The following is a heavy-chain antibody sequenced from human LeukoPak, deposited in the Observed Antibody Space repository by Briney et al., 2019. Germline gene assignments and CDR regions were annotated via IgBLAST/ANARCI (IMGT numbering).Heavy chain of an antibody. CDR1: GFTFSRYA. V-gene: IGHV3-23*01. CDR2: ISGSGGST. Sequence: PGGSLRLSCAASGFTFSRYAMSWVRQAPGKGLEWVSAISGSGGSTYYADSVNGRFTISRDNSKNTLYLQMNSLRAEDTAVYYCAKVQYQLLSACYFDYWGQGTLVTVSS. J-gene: IGHJ4*02. CDR3: AKVQYQLLSACYFDY. D-gene: IGHD2-2*01.